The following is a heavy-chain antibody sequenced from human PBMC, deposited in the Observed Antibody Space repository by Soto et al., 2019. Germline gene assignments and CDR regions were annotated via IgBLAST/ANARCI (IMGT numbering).Heavy chain of an antibody. CDR3: AKSRQAAAGYFDY. D-gene: IGHD6-13*01. Sequence: GGSLRLSSAASGFTFSSYAVSWVRQDPGKGLEWVSAISGSGGSTYYADSVKGRFTISRDNSKNTLYLQMNSLRAEDTAVYYCAKSRQAAAGYFDYWGQGTLVTVSS. V-gene: IGHV3-23*01. CDR1: GFTFSSYA. CDR2: ISGSGGST. J-gene: IGHJ4*02.